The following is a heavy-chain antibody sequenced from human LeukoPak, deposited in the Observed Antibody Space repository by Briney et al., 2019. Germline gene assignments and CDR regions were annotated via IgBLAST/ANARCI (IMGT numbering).Heavy chain of an antibody. V-gene: IGHV4-4*02. J-gene: IGHJ4*02. CDR2: IYHSGST. D-gene: IGHD3-22*01. CDR3: ATDYYDSSGYYY. Sequence: PSETLSLTCAVSGGSISSSNWWSWVRQPPGKGLEWIGEIYHSGSTNYNPSLKSRVTISVDKSKNQFSLKLSSVTAADTAVYYCATDYYDSSGYYYWGQGTLVTVSS. CDR1: GGSISSSNW.